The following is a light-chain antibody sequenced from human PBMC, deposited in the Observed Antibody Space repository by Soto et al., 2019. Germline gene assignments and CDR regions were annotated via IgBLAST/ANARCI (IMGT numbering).Light chain of an antibody. CDR2: KAS. J-gene: IGKJ1*01. V-gene: IGKV1-5*03. CDR1: QTISSW. CDR3: QHYNSYSEA. Sequence: DIHMTQSPSTLSVSVVDIVRRACLASQTISSWLAWYQQKPGKAPKLLIYKASTLKSGVPSRFSGSGSGTEFTLTISSLQPDDFATYYCQHYNSYSEAFGQGTKVDIK.